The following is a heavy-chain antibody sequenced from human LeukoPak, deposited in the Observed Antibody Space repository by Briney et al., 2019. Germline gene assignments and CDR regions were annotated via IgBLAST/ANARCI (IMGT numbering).Heavy chain of an antibody. V-gene: IGHV1-3*01. J-gene: IGHJ4*02. CDR2: INAGNGNT. Sequence: ASVKVSCKVSGYTLTELSMHWVRQAPGQRLEWMGWINAGNGNTKYSQKFQGRVTITRDTSASTAYMELSSLRSEDTAVYYCARGRADTAKVYLLWGQGTLVTVSS. CDR3: ARGRADTAKVYLL. D-gene: IGHD5-18*01. CDR1: GYTLTELS.